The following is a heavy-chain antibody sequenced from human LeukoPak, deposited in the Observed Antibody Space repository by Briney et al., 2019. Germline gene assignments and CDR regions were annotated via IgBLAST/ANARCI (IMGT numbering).Heavy chain of an antibody. J-gene: IGHJ6*04. CDR2: MNAGNGNT. V-gene: IGHV1-3*01. CDR3: ARDLEAYCSRTSCYPPRYYYGMDV. Sequence: ASVKVSCKASGYTFTSYAMHSVRQAPGHRLEWMGWMNAGNGNTKYSQKFQGRVTITNDTSASTAYMEMSSLRYEHTAVDYCARDLEAYCSRTSCYPPRYYYGMDVWGKGTTVTVSS. D-gene: IGHD2-2*01. CDR1: GYTFTSYA.